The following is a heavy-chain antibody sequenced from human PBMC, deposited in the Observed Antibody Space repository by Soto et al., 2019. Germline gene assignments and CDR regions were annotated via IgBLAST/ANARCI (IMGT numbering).Heavy chain of an antibody. CDR3: AKGGRQWLVTSDFNY. Sequence: GGSLRLSCAASGFSFSNYAMNWVRQAPGKGLEWVSAISGSADSTYYADSVRGRFTISRDNSKNTVSLEMTSLRAEDTAVYYCAKGGRQWLVTSDFNYWGQGALVTVSS. J-gene: IGHJ4*02. CDR2: ISGSADST. D-gene: IGHD6-19*01. V-gene: IGHV3-23*01. CDR1: GFSFSNYA.